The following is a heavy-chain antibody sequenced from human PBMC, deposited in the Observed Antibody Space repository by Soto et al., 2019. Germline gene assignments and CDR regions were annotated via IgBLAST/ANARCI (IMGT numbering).Heavy chain of an antibody. CDR2: INHSGST. CDR3: ERTPFLSDYVWGSYRYTRWFDP. D-gene: IGHD3-16*02. V-gene: IGHV4-34*01. Sequence: SETLSLTCAVYGGSFSGYYWSWIRQPPGKGLEWIGEINHSGSTNYNPSLKSRVTISVDTSKNQFSLKLSSVTAADTAVYYCERTPFLSDYVWGSYRYTRWFDPWGQGTLVTVSS. J-gene: IGHJ5*02. CDR1: GGSFSGYY.